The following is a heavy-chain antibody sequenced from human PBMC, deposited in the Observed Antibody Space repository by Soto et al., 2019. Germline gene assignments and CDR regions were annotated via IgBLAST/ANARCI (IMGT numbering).Heavy chain of an antibody. J-gene: IGHJ4*02. Sequence: LRLSCAASGFTVSSNYMSWVRQAPGKGLEWVSVIYSGGSTYYADSVKGRFTISRDNSKNTLYLQMNSLRAEDTAVYYCARDVGYCSSTSCFDYWGQGTLVTVSS. CDR1: GFTVSSNY. CDR3: ARDVGYCSSTSCFDY. V-gene: IGHV3-53*01. CDR2: IYSGGST. D-gene: IGHD2-2*01.